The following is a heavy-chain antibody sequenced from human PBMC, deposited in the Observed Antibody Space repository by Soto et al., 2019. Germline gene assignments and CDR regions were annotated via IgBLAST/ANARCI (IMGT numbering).Heavy chain of an antibody. D-gene: IGHD5-12*01. J-gene: IGHJ3*02. CDR1: GFTVSSNY. CDR3: ASFVDGYNLGAFDI. CDR2: IYSGGST. Sequence: EVQLVETGGGLIQPGGSLRLSCVASGFTVSSNYMSWVRQAPGKGLEWVSVIYSGGSTYYADSVKGRFTISRDNSKNTFYLQMNSLRAEATAVYYCASFVDGYNLGAFDIWGQGTIVTVSS. V-gene: IGHV3-53*02.